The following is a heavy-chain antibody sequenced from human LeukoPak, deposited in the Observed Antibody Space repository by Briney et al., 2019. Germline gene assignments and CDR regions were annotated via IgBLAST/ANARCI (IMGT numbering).Heavy chain of an antibody. CDR3: ARELSPSIVVVPAALRH. V-gene: IGHV3-30*02. D-gene: IGHD2-2*01. CDR2: VRYDESTK. J-gene: IGHJ4*02. CDR1: GFTFSNYG. Sequence: PGGSLRLSCAASGFTFSNYGMHWVRQAPGKGLEWVAFVRYDESTKFYADSVKGRFTISRDNSKNTLYLQMNSLRAEDTAVYYCARELSPSIVVVPAALRHWGQGTLVTVSS.